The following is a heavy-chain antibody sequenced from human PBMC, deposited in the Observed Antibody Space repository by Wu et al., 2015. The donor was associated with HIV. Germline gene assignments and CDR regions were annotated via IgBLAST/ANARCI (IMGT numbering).Heavy chain of an antibody. CDR2: IIPIFGTA. J-gene: IGHJ4*02. CDR3: AREGRTAMVIGPRGKRGEFDY. D-gene: IGHD5-18*01. Sequence: QVQLVQSGAEVKKPGSSVKVSCKASGGTFSSYAISWVRQAPGQGLEWMGGIIPIFGTANYAQKFQGRVTMTTDTSTSTAYMELRSLRSDDTAVYYCAREGRTAMVIGPRGKRGEFDYWGQGTLVTVSS. CDR1: GGTFSSYA. V-gene: IGHV1-69*05.